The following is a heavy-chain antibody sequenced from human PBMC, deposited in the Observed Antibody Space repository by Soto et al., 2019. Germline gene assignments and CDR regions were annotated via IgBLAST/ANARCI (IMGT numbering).Heavy chain of an antibody. CDR2: IYYSGST. CDR1: GGSISSSSYY. V-gene: IGHV4-39*01. J-gene: IGHJ6*02. CDR3: ARRQERVDQYSSGWYPDYYYYYGMDV. D-gene: IGHD6-19*01. Sequence: SETLSLTCTVSGGSISSSSYYWGWIRQPPGKGLEWIGSIYYSGSTYYNPSLKSRVTISVDTSKNQFSLKLSSVTAADTAVYYCARRQERVDQYSSGWYPDYYYYYGMDVWGQGTTVTVSS.